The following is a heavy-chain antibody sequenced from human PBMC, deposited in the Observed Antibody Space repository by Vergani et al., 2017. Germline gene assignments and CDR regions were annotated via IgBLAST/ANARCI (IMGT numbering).Heavy chain of an antibody. CDR1: GFTFSSYS. D-gene: IGHD6-19*01. CDR3: AGVQRIAVAGRAFDS. Sequence: EVQLVESGGGLVQPGGSLRLSCAASGFTFSSYSMNWVRQAPGKGREWVSYISSSSSTIYYADSVKGRFTISRDNAKNSLYRQMNSLRAEDTAVYYCAGVQRIAVAGRAFDSWGQGTMVTVSS. V-gene: IGHV3-48*04. CDR2: ISSSSSTI. J-gene: IGHJ3*02.